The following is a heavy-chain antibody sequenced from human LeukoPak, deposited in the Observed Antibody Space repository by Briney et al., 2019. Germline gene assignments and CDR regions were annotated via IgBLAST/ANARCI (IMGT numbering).Heavy chain of an antibody. D-gene: IGHD3-22*01. CDR3: TTYYYDSSGYYYIYYYYYMDV. CDR1: GFTFSNAW. J-gene: IGHJ6*03. V-gene: IGHV3-15*01. Sequence: GGSLRLSCAASGFTFSNAWMSWVRQAPGKGLEWVGRIKSKTGGGTTDYAAPVKGRFTISRDDSKNTLYLQMNSLKTEDTAVYYCTTYYYDSSGYYYIYYYYYMDVWGKGTTVTISS. CDR2: IKSKTGGGTT.